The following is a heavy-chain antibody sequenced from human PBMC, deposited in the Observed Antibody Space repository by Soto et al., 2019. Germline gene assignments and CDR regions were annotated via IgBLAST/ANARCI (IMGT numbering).Heavy chain of an antibody. V-gene: IGHV4-61*01. CDR2: IYYIGST. Sequence: PETLSLTCTVSGGSVSVGTYYWSWIRQSPGKRLEWIGSIYYIGSTDYNPSLKSRVTISVDTSEKEFSLKLTSVTAAETAVYYCAREPRYCSGGSCYPNYHYYGMDVWGQGTTVTVSS. CDR3: AREPRYCSGGSCYPNYHYYGMDV. J-gene: IGHJ6*02. CDR1: GGSVSVGTYY. D-gene: IGHD2-15*01.